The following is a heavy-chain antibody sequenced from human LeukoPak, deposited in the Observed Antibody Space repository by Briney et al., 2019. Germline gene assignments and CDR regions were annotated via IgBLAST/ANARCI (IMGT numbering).Heavy chain of an antibody. Sequence: GASVKVSCKASGYTFTSYGISWVRQAPGQRLGWMGWISAYNGNTNYAQKLQGRVTMTTDTSTSTAYMELRSLRSDDTAVYYCAREQVPYNWNYVLGDYWGQGTLVTVSS. D-gene: IGHD1-7*01. CDR3: AREQVPYNWNYVLGDY. CDR2: ISAYNGNT. CDR1: GYTFTSYG. J-gene: IGHJ4*02. V-gene: IGHV1-18*01.